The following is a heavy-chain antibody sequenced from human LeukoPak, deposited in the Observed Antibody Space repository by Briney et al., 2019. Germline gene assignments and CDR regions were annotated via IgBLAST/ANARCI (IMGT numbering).Heavy chain of an antibody. J-gene: IGHJ4*02. D-gene: IGHD6-13*01. CDR3: ARHPAPGIAAAGRYAFDY. Sequence: SETLSLTCTVSDGSISSSSYYWGWIRQPPGKGLEWIGSIYYSGSTYYNPSLKSRVTISVDTSKNQCSLRLSSVTAADTAIYYCARHPAPGIAAAGRYAFDYWGQGTLVTVSS. CDR2: IYYSGST. V-gene: IGHV4-39*01. CDR1: DGSISSSSYY.